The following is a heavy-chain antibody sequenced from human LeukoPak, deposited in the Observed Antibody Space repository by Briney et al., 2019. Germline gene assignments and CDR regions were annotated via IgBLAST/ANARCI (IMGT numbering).Heavy chain of an antibody. CDR3: ARYCSGGSCYSDDASDI. CDR2: INHSGST. Sequence: SETLSLTCAVYGGSFSGYYWSWIRQPPGKGLEWIGEINHSGSTNYNPSLKSRVTISVDTSKNQFSLKLSSVTAADTAVYYCARYCSGGSCYSDDASDIWGQGTMVTVSS. D-gene: IGHD2-15*01. CDR1: GGSFSGYY. J-gene: IGHJ3*02. V-gene: IGHV4-34*01.